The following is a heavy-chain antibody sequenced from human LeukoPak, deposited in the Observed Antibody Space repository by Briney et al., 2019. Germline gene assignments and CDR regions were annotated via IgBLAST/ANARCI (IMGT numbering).Heavy chain of an antibody. CDR1: GYTFTSYV. V-gene: IGHV1-18*01. CDR3: ARDDIVVVPAAFDY. D-gene: IGHD2-2*01. J-gene: IGHJ4*02. Sequence: GASVKVSCKASGYTFTSYVITWVRQAPGQGLEWMGWISAYNGNTNYAQKLQGRVTMTTDTSTSTAYMELRSLRSDDTAVYYCARDDIVVVPAAFDYWGQGTLVTVSS. CDR2: ISAYNGNT.